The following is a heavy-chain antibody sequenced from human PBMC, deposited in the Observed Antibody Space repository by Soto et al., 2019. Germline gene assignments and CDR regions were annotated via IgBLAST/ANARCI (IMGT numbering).Heavy chain of an antibody. Sequence: EVQLLESGGGSVQPGGSLKLSCAVSGFTFRTYAMCWVRQAPGKGLEWVSGINDDGDRTYYPDSVKGRFTISRDNSKSTLYLQMNSLRAEDTAVYYCAREEWTNRRPYLYSGMTSGAKGPRSPSP. CDR1: GFTFRTYA. V-gene: IGHV3-23*01. J-gene: IGHJ6*02. CDR2: INDDGDRT. D-gene: IGHD3-3*01. CDR3: AREEWTNRRPYLYSGMTS.